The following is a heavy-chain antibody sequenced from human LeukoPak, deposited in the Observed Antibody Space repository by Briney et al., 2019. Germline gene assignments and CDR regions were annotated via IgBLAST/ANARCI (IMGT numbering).Heavy chain of an antibody. V-gene: IGHV3-23*01. CDR3: AKGTCTAKSCYGNAFDM. D-gene: IGHD2-15*01. J-gene: IGHJ3*02. CDR2: IRANGRDT. CDR1: GFTFRESS. Sequence: GGSLRLSCAASGFTFRESSMSWVRQAPGKGLEWVSNIRANGRDTYYTDSVKGRFTISRDNANNTVYLLMSSLRAEDTAVYYCAKGTCTAKSCYGNAFDMWGQGTKVTVSS.